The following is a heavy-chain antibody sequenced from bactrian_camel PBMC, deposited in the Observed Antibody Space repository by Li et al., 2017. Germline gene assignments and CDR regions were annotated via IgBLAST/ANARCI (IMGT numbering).Heavy chain of an antibody. CDR3: ATSVVYGLGSGRSFGN. Sequence: DVQLVESGGGLVQPGGSLRLSCAASGFTFSDHEMTWVRQAPGKGLEWVSGINWGGGTTYYADSVKGRFTISRDNAKNTLYLQMVSLKTEDTAVYYCATSVVYGLGSGRSFGNWGQGTQVTVS. D-gene: IGHD2*01. J-gene: IGHJ6*01. CDR2: INWGGGTT. CDR1: GFTFSDHE. V-gene: IGHV3S40*01.